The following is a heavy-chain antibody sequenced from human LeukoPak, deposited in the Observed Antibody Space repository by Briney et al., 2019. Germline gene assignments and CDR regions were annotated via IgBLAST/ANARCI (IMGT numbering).Heavy chain of an antibody. Sequence: SETLSLTCGVYGGSFSGYYWSWIRQPPGKGLEWIGEINHSGSTNYNPSLKSRVTISVDTSKNQFSLKLSSVTAADTAVYYCARDPYYYDSSGLKSYMDVWGKGTTVTVSS. CDR3: ARDPYYYDSSGLKSYMDV. CDR2: INHSGST. CDR1: GGSFSGYY. J-gene: IGHJ6*03. V-gene: IGHV4-34*01. D-gene: IGHD3-22*01.